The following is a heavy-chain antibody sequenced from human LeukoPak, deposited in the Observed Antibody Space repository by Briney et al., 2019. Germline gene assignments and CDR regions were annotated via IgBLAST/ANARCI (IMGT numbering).Heavy chain of an antibody. V-gene: IGHV3-23*01. CDR1: GFTFSSYA. J-gene: IGHJ6*02. Sequence: GGSLRLSCAASGFTFSSYAMSWVRQAPGKGLEWVSVISGNGGSTYYADSVKGRFTISRDNSKNTLYLQMNSLRVEDTAVYFCAKGTYSNYCYGMDVWGQGTTVTVSS. D-gene: IGHD4-11*01. CDR3: AKGTYSNYCYGMDV. CDR2: ISGNGGST.